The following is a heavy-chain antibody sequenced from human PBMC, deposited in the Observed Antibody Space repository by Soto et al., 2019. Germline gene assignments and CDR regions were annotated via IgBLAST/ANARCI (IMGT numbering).Heavy chain of an antibody. J-gene: IGHJ6*02. CDR3: ARDMESRSGAARPSYYYYYGMDV. Sequence: GGSLRLSCAASGFTFSIYGMHWVCQAPGKGLEWVAVISYDGSNKYYADSVKGRFTISRDNSKNTLYLQMNSLRAEDTAVYYCARDMESRSGAARPSYYYYYGMDVWGQGTTVTVSS. V-gene: IGHV3-30*03. D-gene: IGHD6-6*01. CDR1: GFTFSIYG. CDR2: ISYDGSNK.